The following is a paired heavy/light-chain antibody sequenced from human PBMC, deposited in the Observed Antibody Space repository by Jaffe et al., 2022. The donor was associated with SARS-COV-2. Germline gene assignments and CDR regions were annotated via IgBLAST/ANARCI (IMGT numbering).Light chain of an antibody. Sequence: DIQMTQSPSSVSASVGDRVTITCRASQGISIWLAWYQQKPGKAPKLLIFAASSLQSGVPSRFSGSGSGTDFTLTISSLQPEDFATYYCQQADSFPLTFGGGTKVEIK. V-gene: IGKV1D-12*01. J-gene: IGKJ4*01. CDR3: QQADSFPLT. CDR1: QGISIW. CDR2: AAS.
Heavy chain of an antibody. CDR1: GFTSSNYA. J-gene: IGHJ4*02. CDR3: ARGRSVDYYSFDY. V-gene: IGHV3-23*04. CDR2: ISGSGDTT. Sequence: EVQLVESGGGLVQPGGSLRLSCAASGFTSSNYAMTWVRQAPGKGLEWVSAISGSGDTTHYADSVKGRFTISRDNSENTLYLQMNSLRAEDTAMYYCARGRSVDYYSFDYWGQGTLVTVSS. D-gene: IGHD3-3*01.